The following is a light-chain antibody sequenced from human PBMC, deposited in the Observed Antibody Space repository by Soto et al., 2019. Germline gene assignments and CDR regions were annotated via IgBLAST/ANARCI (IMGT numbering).Light chain of an antibody. Sequence: QSALTQPASVSGSPGQSITISCTGTSSDVGGYNYVSWYQQHPGKAPKLMIYEVSNRPSGVSNRFSGSKSGNTASLTISGLQAEAEDDYYCISYTSSSEGVFGTGTKLTVL. CDR1: SSDVGGYNY. CDR3: ISYTSSSEGV. J-gene: IGLJ1*01. CDR2: EVS. V-gene: IGLV2-14*01.